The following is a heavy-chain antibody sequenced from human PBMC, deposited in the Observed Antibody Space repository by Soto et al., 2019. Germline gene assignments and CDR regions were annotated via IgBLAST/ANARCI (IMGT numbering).Heavy chain of an antibody. J-gene: IGHJ4*02. CDR2: INHSGST. D-gene: IGHD3-22*01. CDR3: ARLGGYVSVGYYYLWDS. V-gene: IGHV4-39*01. Sequence: SETLSLTCRVSDGSMNSDSSYWGWIRQPPGKGLEWIGVINHSGSTYHNLSLKGRVTMSVDASRNQFSLKLTSMTAADTAVYYCARLGGYVSVGYYYLWDSWGQGTLVTV. CDR1: DGSMNSDSSY.